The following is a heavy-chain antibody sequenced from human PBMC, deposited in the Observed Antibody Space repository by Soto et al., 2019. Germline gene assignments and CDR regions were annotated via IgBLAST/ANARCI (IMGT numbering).Heavy chain of an antibody. V-gene: IGHV4-31*03. CDR3: ARDTRDQYSYGYNVFYY. CDR1: GGSISSGGYY. Sequence: SETLSLTCTVSGGSISSGGYYWSWIRQHPGKGLEWIGYIYYSGSTYYNPSLKSRVTISVDTSKNQFSLKLSSVTAADTAVYYCARDTRDQYSYGYNVFYYWGQGTLVTVSS. CDR2: IYYSGST. D-gene: IGHD5-18*01. J-gene: IGHJ4*02.